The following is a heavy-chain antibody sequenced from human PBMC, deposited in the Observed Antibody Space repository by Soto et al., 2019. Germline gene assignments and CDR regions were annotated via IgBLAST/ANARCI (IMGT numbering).Heavy chain of an antibody. CDR1: GFTFSSYG. CDR2: IWYDGRNE. Sequence: GGSLRLSCVASGFTFSSYGMHWVRQAPGKGLEWVAFIWYDGRNENYTDSVKGRFSISRDNSKNTLFLQMNSLRVDDTAVYYCARGTATDGLDSWGPGTLVTVSS. D-gene: IGHD2-21*02. CDR3: ARGTATDGLDS. V-gene: IGHV3-33*01. J-gene: IGHJ5*01.